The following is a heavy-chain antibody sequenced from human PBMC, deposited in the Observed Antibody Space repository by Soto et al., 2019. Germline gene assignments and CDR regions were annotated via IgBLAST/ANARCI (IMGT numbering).Heavy chain of an antibody. CDR1: GFSLGTSGIC. V-gene: IGHV2-70*11. J-gene: IGHJ4*02. CDR3: AGIGYCSSASCGYFDY. CDR2: IDWDDDK. Sequence: SGPTLVNPTQTLTLTCTFSGFSLGTSGICVSWIRQPPGKALEWLARIDWDDDKYYSTSLKTRLTISKDTSTNQVVLTMTNMDPVDTATYYCAGIGYCSSASCGYFDYWGQGTLVTVSS. D-gene: IGHD2-2*03.